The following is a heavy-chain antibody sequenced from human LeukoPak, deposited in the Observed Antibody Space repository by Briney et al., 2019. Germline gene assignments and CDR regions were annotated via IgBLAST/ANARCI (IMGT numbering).Heavy chain of an antibody. CDR2: IYYSGST. CDR1: GGSISSSSYY. Sequence: SETLSLTCTVSGGSISSSSYYWGWIRQPPGKGLEWIGSIYYSGSTYYNSSLKSRVTISIDTSKNQFSLKLNSVTAADTAVYYCATEDVVVPTAAQRPLDYWGQGTLVTVSS. CDR3: ATEDVVVPTAAQRPLDY. J-gene: IGHJ4*02. V-gene: IGHV4-39*02. D-gene: IGHD2-2*01.